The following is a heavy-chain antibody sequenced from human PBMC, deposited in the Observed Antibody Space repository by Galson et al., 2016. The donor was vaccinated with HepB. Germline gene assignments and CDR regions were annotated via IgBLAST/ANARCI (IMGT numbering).Heavy chain of an antibody. CDR1: GYTFNTYN. J-gene: IGHJ4*02. Sequence: SVKVSCKASGYTFNTYNMHWVRQAPGQGLEWMGIIKPSGGNTIYAQKFQDRITMTRDTSTSTVYMELISLRSEDTAVYYCARELDHSFYFDYWGQGTLRTGSS. CDR3: ARELDHSFYFDY. V-gene: IGHV1-46*02. CDR2: IKPSGGNT. D-gene: IGHD1-14*01.